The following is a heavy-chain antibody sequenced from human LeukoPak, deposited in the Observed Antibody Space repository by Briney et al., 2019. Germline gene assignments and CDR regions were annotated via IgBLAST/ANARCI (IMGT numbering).Heavy chain of an antibody. Sequence: ASVKVSCKASGYTFTGYYMHWVRQAPGQGLEWMGWINPNSGGTNYAQKFQGRVTMTRDTSIGTAYMELSRLRSDDTAVYYCAREVDIVAAGVDYWGQGTLVTVSS. J-gene: IGHJ4*02. D-gene: IGHD5-12*01. CDR2: INPNSGGT. V-gene: IGHV1-2*02. CDR3: AREVDIVAAGVDY. CDR1: GYTFTGYY.